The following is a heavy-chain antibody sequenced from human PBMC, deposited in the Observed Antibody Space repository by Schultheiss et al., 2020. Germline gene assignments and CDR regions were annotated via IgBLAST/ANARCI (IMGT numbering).Heavy chain of an antibody. Sequence: SETLSLTCTVSGGSISSYYWSWIRQPPGKGLEWIGYIYYSGSTYYNPSLKSRVTISVDTSKNQFSLKLSSVTAADTAVYYCARVWADWGQGTLVTVSS. CDR2: IYYSGST. CDR3: ARVWAD. CDR1: GGSISSYY. V-gene: IGHV4-59*12. D-gene: IGHD7-27*01. J-gene: IGHJ4*02.